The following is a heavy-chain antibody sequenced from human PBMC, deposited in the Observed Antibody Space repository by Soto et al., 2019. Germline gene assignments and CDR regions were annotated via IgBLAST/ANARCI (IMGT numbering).Heavy chain of an antibody. D-gene: IGHD1-1*01. Sequence: VQLQESGPGLVMPSQTLSLTCTVSGGSISTGGYYWTWIRQHPGKGLECIGYIYYSGITYYNPSXKXXVTISVDTSKNQFSLILNSVTAADTAVYYCAANWNDGYYDYWGQGTLVTVSS. V-gene: IGHV4-31*03. CDR3: AANWNDGYYDY. CDR2: IYYSGIT. CDR1: GGSISTGGYY. J-gene: IGHJ4*02.